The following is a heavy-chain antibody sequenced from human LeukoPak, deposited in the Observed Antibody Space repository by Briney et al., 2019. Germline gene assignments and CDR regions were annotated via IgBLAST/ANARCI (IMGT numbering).Heavy chain of an antibody. CDR1: GYTFTIYG. V-gene: IGHV1-18*01. Sequence: ASVKVSCTASGYTFTIYGISWVRQAPGQGLEWMGWISAYNGNTNYAQKLQGRVTMTTDTSTSTAYMELRSLRSGDTAVYYCARWGPYFYYGMDVWGQGTTVTVSS. J-gene: IGHJ6*02. CDR3: ARWGPYFYYGMDV. D-gene: IGHD2/OR15-2a*01. CDR2: ISAYNGNT.